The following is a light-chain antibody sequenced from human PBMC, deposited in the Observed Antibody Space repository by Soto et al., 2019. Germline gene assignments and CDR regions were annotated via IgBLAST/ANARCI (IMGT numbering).Light chain of an antibody. CDR2: DNN. CDR3: ATWDSSLRVVL. Sequence: QSFLTQPPSVSAAPGQSVAISCSGGSSNIENNYVSWYQQFPGTAPKLLIYDNNKRPSGTPDRFSGSKSGTSATLDITGLQTGDEADYYCATWDSSLRVVLFGGGTQLTVL. J-gene: IGLJ7*01. CDR1: SSNIENNY. V-gene: IGLV1-51*01.